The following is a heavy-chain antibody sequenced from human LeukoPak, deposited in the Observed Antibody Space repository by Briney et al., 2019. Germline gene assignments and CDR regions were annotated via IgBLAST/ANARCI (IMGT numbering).Heavy chain of an antibody. D-gene: IGHD1-26*01. CDR2: ISYDGRNK. J-gene: IGHJ3*02. CDR1: GFTFNSYA. V-gene: IGHV3-30*07. Sequence: GGSLRLSCAASGFTFNSYALHWVRQAPGKGLDWVSVISYDGRNKYYADSVKGRFTISRDNSKNTLYLQMNSLRAEDTAVYYCARDGVGAAAFDIWGQGTMVTVSS. CDR3: ARDGVGAAAFDI.